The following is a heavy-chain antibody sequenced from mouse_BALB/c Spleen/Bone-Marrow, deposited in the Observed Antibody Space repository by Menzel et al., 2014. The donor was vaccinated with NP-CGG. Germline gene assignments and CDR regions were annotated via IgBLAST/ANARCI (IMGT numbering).Heavy chain of an antibody. CDR3: TRITTVVRYFDV. Sequence: VQLQESGAELARPGASVEMSCKASGYTFTTYTIHWVKQRPGQGLEWIGYINPSSGYANYNQNFKDKATLTADKSSSTAYMQLSSLTSEDSAVYYCTRITTVVRYFDVWGTGTTVTVSS. V-gene: IGHV1-4*01. CDR2: INPSSGYA. D-gene: IGHD1-1*01. CDR1: GYTFTTYT. J-gene: IGHJ1*03.